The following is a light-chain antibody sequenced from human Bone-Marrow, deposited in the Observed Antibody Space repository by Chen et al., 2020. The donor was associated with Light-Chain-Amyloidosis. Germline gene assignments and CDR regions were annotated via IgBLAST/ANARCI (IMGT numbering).Light chain of an antibody. V-gene: IGLV1-40*01. Sequence: QSVLTQPPSVSGAPGQRVTIACTWSSSNSGAGYDVHWYKQLPGTAPKLLIYGNSNRPSGVPDRFSGSKSGTSASLAITGLQAEDEADYYCQSYDSSLSGWVFGGGTKLTVL. CDR1: SSNSGAGYD. CDR3: QSYDSSLSGWV. CDR2: GNS. J-gene: IGLJ3*02.